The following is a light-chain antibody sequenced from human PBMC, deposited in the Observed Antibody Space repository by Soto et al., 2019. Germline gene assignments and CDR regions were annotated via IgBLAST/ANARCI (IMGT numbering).Light chain of an antibody. CDR2: DAS. Sequence: EIVLTQSPATLSLSPGERATLSCRASQRVSSYLAWYQQKPGQAPRLLIYDASNRATGFPAMFGGSGSGTDFTLTISSLEPEDFAVYYCQQRSNWPWTFGQGTKVEIK. V-gene: IGKV3-11*01. CDR3: QQRSNWPWT. CDR1: QRVSSY. J-gene: IGKJ1*01.